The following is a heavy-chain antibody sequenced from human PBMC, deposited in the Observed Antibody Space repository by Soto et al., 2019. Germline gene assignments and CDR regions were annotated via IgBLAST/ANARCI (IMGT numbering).Heavy chain of an antibody. CDR1: GGSISSGEYY. CDR2: IFYSGST. J-gene: IGHJ4*02. Sequence: PSETLSLTCTVSGGSISSGEYYWSWIRQPPGKGLEWVGYIFYSGSTYYNPSLKSRLIISVDTSKNQFSLKLTSVTAADTAVYYCARGTPQLVRYWGQGTRVTVSS. CDR3: ARGTPQLVRY. V-gene: IGHV4-30-4*01. D-gene: IGHD6-13*01.